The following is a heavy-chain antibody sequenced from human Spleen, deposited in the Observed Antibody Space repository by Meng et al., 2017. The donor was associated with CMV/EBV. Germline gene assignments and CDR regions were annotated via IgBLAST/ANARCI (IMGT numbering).Heavy chain of an antibody. CDR2: INPNSGDT. CDR3: ARDLGWEYCASTTCSYFDY. D-gene: IGHD2-2*01. J-gene: IGHJ4*02. V-gene: IGHV1-2*02. CDR1: GYAFTANY. Sequence: ASVKVSCKASGYAFTANYIHWVRQAPGQGLEWMGWINPNSGDTNYAQNFQGRVTMTRDKSISTAHMELSRLRSDDTAVYYCARDLGWEYCASTTCSYFDYWGQGTLVTVSS.